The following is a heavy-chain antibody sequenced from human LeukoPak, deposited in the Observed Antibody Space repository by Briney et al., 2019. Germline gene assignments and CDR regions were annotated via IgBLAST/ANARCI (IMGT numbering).Heavy chain of an antibody. Sequence: GGSLRLSCAASGFTFSTYGMHWVRQAPGKGLEWVAVISYDGSNKYYADSVKGRFTISRDNSKNTLYLQMNSLRAEDTAVYYCAKDARSYYYGSGSYLNYWGQGTLVTVSS. CDR2: ISYDGSNK. V-gene: IGHV3-30*18. J-gene: IGHJ4*02. CDR3: AKDARSYYYGSGSYLNY. CDR1: GFTFSTYG. D-gene: IGHD3-10*01.